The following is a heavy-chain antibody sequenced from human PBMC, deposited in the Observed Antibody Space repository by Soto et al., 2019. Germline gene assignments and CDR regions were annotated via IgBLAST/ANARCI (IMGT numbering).Heavy chain of an antibody. CDR1: GGTFSSYA. CDR3: GGGYCSGGSCYSNYYSYGMDV. CDR2: IIPIFGTA. J-gene: IGHJ6*02. Sequence: QVQLVQSGAEVKKPGSSVKVSCKASGGTFSSYAISWVRQAPGQGLEWMGGIIPIFGTANYAQKFQGRVTITADKSTSTAYMALSSLRSEDTAVYYCGGGYCSGGSCYSNYYSYGMDVWGQGTPVTVSS. D-gene: IGHD2-15*01. V-gene: IGHV1-69*06.